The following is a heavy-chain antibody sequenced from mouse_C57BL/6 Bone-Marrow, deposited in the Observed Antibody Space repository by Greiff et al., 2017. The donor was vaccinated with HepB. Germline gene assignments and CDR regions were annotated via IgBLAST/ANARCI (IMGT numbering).Heavy chain of an antibody. Sequence: EVQLKESGPELVKPGASVKISCKASGYSFTDYNMNWVKQSNGKSLEWIGVLNPNYGTTSYNQKFKGKATLTVDQSSSTAYMQLNSLTSEDSAVYYCARDYYYGSSYDDYWGQGTTLTVAS. J-gene: IGHJ2*01. CDR1: GYSFTDYN. CDR2: LNPNYGTT. CDR3: ARDYYYGSSYDDY. V-gene: IGHV1-39*01. D-gene: IGHD1-1*01.